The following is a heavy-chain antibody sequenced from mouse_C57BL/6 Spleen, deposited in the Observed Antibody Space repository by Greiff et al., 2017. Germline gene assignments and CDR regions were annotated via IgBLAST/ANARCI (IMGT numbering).Heavy chain of an antibody. J-gene: IGHJ4*01. CDR2: IWWDDDK. CDR3: ARDTTVVATRAMDY. V-gene: IGHV8-8*01. CDR1: GFSLSTFGMG. Sequence: QVTLKVSGPGILQPSQTLSLTCSFSGFSLSTFGMGVGWIRQPSGKGLEWLAHIWWDDDKYYNPALKSRLTISKDTSKNQVFLKIANVDTAYTATYYCARDTTVVATRAMDYWGQGTSVTVSS. D-gene: IGHD1-1*01.